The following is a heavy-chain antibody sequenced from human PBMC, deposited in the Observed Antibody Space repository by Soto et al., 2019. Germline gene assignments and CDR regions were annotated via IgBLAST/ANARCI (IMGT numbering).Heavy chain of an antibody. CDR1: GFSLSTNGVG. CDR3: AHRRGAYYFDF. D-gene: IGHD1-26*01. V-gene: IGHV2-5*02. CDR2: IYWDGDK. Sequence: QITLKESGPTLVKPTQTLTLTCTFSGFSLSTNGVGVGWIRQPPGKALEWLALIYWDGDKRYSPSLKSRLTXTXDTAKNQVVLTTTNMDPVDTATYYCAHRRGAYYFDFWGLGTLVTVSS. J-gene: IGHJ4*02.